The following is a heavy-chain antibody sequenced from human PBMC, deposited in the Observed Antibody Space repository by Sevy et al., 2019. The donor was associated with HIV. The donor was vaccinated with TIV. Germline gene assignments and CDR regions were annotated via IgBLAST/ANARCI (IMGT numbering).Heavy chain of an antibody. J-gene: IGHJ4*02. CDR3: ARVGLARYFFDS. Sequence: SETLSLTCTVSGGSISSYYWSWIRQPPGKGLEWVGYIYSSGSTNYNPSLTSRVTISVDTSKNQFSLRLSSVTAADTAVYYCARVGLARYFFDSWGQGNLVTVSS. CDR1: GGSISSYY. CDR2: IYSSGST. V-gene: IGHV4-59*13.